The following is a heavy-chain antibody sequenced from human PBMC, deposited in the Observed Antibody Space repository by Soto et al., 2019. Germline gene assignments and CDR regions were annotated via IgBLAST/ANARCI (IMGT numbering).Heavy chain of an antibody. D-gene: IGHD2-21*01. CDR1: GGSVSSESYY. V-gene: IGHV4-61*01. CDR3: ARERGDSHWIDP. Sequence: PSETLSLTCSVSGGSVSSESYYRSWIRQTPGKGLGWIGNVENSGSTKYNPSLKSRVTISVDTSKNQFSLKLSSVTGADTAVYYCARERGDSHWIDPWGQGTLVTVSS. CDR2: VENSGST. J-gene: IGHJ5*02.